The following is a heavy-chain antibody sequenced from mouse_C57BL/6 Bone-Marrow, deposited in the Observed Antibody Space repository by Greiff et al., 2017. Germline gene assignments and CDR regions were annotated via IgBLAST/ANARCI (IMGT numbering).Heavy chain of an antibody. CDR2: IYPRDGST. CDR1: GYTFTSYD. V-gene: IGHV1-85*01. CDR3: ARDYGSSYWYFDV. D-gene: IGHD1-1*01. Sequence: QVTLKVSGPELVKPGASVKLSCKASGYTFTSYDINWVKQRPGQGLEWIGWIYPRDGSTKYNETFKGKATLTVDTSSSTAYMEIHSLTSEDSAVYFWARDYGSSYWYFDVWGTGTTVTVSS. J-gene: IGHJ1*03.